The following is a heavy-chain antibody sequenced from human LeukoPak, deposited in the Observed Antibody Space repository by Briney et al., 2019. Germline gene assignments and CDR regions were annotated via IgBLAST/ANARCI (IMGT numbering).Heavy chain of an antibody. D-gene: IGHD3-9*01. Sequence: SQTLSLTCAISGDSVSVKSDVWDWIRQSPSRGLEWLGRTYYRSKWINDYATSVKSRIIISPDTSKNQFSLHLNSVTPEDTAVYYCARDADWAYDAFDIWGQGTMVTVSS. V-gene: IGHV6-1*01. J-gene: IGHJ3*02. CDR3: ARDADWAYDAFDI. CDR1: GDSVSVKSDV. CDR2: TYYRSKWIN.